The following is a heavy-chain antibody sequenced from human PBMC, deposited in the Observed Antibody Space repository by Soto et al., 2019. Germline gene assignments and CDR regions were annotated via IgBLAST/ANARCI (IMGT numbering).Heavy chain of an antibody. J-gene: IGHJ5*02. V-gene: IGHV1-18*01. CDR1: GYSFSSNA. Sequence: QVQLVQSGAEVKKPGASVKVACKTSGYSFSSNAITWVRQAPGQGLEWMGWISTYSGDPNYAQKFQGRVPMTTDTSTNTAYMELRNLRSDDTAVYYCARVWGSYPAPSGGAGFDPWGQGTLVTVSS. CDR2: ISTYSGDP. CDR3: ARVWGSYPAPSGGAGFDP. D-gene: IGHD3-16*02.